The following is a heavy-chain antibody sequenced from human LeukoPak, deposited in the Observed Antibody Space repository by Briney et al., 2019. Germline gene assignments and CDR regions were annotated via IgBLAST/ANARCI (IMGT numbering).Heavy chain of an antibody. CDR1: GFIFSSYG. V-gene: IGHV3-33*01. J-gene: IGHJ4*02. CDR2: IWHDGREK. CDR3: ARDGGSVSSSSSFDY. Sequence: GGSLRLSCGVSGFIFSSYGMHWARQSPGKGREGGADIWHDGREKFYADSVRGRFTISRDNSDNTLHLQMNSLRDEDTAVYYWARDGGSVSSSSSFDYWGQGTLVTVSS. D-gene: IGHD6-13*01.